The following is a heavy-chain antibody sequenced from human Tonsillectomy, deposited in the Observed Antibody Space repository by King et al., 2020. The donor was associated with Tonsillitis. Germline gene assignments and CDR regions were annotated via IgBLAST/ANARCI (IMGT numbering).Heavy chain of an antibody. D-gene: IGHD5-18*01. J-gene: IGHJ5*02. CDR2: INYSGTT. CDR3: ARDVYSQTWGESFDA. CDR1: SGSISSYY. V-gene: IGHV4-59*01. Sequence: VQLQESGPGLLRPSETLSLMCTISSGSISSYYWSGIRQSPGKGLEWIGYINYSGTTDYNPSLKSRVSISVDTSKNQFSLRLTSVTAADTAVYYCARDVYSQTWGESFDAWGQGILVTVSS.